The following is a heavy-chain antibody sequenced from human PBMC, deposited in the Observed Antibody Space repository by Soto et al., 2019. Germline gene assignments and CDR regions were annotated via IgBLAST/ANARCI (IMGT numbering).Heavy chain of an antibody. CDR3: ARTMVGARAGYFDY. CDR2: IYYSGIT. CDR1: GGSVSSGSYY. V-gene: IGHV4-61*01. J-gene: IGHJ4*02. Sequence: SETLSLTCTVSGGSVSSGSYYWSWIRQPPGKGLEWIGYIYYSGITNYNPSLKSRVTISVDTSKNQFSLKLSSVTAADTAVYYCARTMVGARAGYFDYWGRGTLVTVSS. D-gene: IGHD1-26*01.